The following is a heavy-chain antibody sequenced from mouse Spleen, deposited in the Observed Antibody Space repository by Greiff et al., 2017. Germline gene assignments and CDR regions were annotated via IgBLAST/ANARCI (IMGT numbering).Heavy chain of an antibody. CDR3: AREIEGFAY. J-gene: IGHJ3*01. CDR1: GYSITSGYY. CDR2: ISYDGSN. V-gene: IGHV3-6*01. Sequence: EVKLQESGPGLVKPSQSLSLTCSVTGYSITSGYYWNWIRQFPGNKLEWMGYISYDGSNNYNPSLKNRISITRDTSKNQFFLKLNSVTTEDTATYYCAREIEGFAYWGQGTLVTVSA.